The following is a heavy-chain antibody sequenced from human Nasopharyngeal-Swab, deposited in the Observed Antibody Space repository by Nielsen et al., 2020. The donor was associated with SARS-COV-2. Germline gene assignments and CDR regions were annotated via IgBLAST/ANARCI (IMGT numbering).Heavy chain of an antibody. J-gene: IGHJ4*02. CDR2: IYYSGST. D-gene: IGHD3-22*01. CDR1: SGSISSSSYY. CDR3: ARVGASGYYFDDY. V-gene: IGHV4-39*07. Sequence: SETLSLTCTVSSGSISSSSYYWGWIRQPPGKGLEWIGSIYYSGSTYYNPSLKSRVTISVDTSKNQFSLKLSSVTAADTAVYYCARVGASGYYFDDYWGQGTLVTVSS.